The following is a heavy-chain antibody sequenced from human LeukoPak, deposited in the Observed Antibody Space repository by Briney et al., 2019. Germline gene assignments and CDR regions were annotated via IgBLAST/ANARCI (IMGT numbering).Heavy chain of an antibody. D-gene: IGHD6-13*01. CDR1: GFTFSSYA. J-gene: IGHJ4*02. CDR3: ARDGGIAAALPPFDY. CDR2: ISSNGGST. V-gene: IGHV3-64D*06. Sequence: GGSLRLSCSASGFTFSSYAMHWVRQAPGKGLEYVSAISSNGGSTYYADSVKGRFTISRDNSKNTLYLQMSSLRAEDTAVYYCARDGGIAAALPPFDYWGQGTLVTVSS.